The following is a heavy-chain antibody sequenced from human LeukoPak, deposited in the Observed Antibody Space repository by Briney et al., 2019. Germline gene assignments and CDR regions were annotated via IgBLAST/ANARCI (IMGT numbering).Heavy chain of an antibody. CDR2: IYTSGST. Sequence: SETLSLTCTVSGGSISSYYWSWIRQPAGKGLEWIGRIYTSGSTNYNPSLKSRVTMSVDTSKSQFSLKLSSVTAADTAVYYCARDIRPYDFWSGYGFDYWGQGTLVTVSS. V-gene: IGHV4-4*07. D-gene: IGHD3-3*01. J-gene: IGHJ4*02. CDR1: GGSISSYY. CDR3: ARDIRPYDFWSGYGFDY.